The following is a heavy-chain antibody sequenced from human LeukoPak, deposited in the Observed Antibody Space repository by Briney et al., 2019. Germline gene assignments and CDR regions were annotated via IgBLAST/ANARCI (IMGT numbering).Heavy chain of an antibody. Sequence: SETLSLTCTVSGGSIRSYYWSWIRQPPGKGLEWIGYIYYSGSTNYNPSLKSRVTISVDTSKNQFSLKLSSVTAADTAVYYCAHGPGYYGSGSSPFDYWGQGTLVTVSS. CDR3: AHGPGYYGSGSSPFDY. J-gene: IGHJ4*02. CDR1: GGSIRSYY. V-gene: IGHV4-59*08. D-gene: IGHD3-10*01. CDR2: IYYSGST.